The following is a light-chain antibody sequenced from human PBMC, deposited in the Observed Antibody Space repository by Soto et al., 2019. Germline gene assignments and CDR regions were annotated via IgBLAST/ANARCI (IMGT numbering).Light chain of an antibody. CDR3: QQYDGLPPFT. Sequence: DIQMTQSPSSLSESVGDRVTITCQASQDINDCLNWYQQKPGKAPKLLIYDASNLEAGVPSRFSGSGYGTDYTFTISSLQPEDVATYYCQQYDGLPPFTFGPGTKVDI. J-gene: IGKJ3*01. V-gene: IGKV1-33*01. CDR1: QDINDC. CDR2: DAS.